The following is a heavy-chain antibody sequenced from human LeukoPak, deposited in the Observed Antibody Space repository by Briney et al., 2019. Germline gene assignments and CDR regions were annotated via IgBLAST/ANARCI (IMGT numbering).Heavy chain of an antibody. CDR2: IGTAGDT. V-gene: IGHV3-13*01. J-gene: IGHJ2*01. Sequence: GGSLRLSCAASGFTFSSYDMHWVRQATGKGLEWVSAIGTAGDTYYPGSVKGRFTISRDNAKNTLYLQMNSLRAEDTAVYYCARDWELPTVTNPNWYFDLWGRGTLVTVSS. CDR1: GFTFSSYD. CDR3: ARDWELPTVTNPNWYFDL. D-gene: IGHD4-11*01.